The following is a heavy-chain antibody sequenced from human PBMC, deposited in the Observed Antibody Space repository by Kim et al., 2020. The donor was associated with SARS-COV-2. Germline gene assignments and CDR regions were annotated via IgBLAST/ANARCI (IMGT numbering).Heavy chain of an antibody. CDR2: ISSSSSYI. CDR1: GFTFSSYS. CDR3: ARVIAVAGPTDYYYYGMDV. J-gene: IGHJ6*02. Sequence: GGSLRLSCAASGFTFSSYSMNWVRQAPGKGLEWVSSISSSSSYIYYADSVKGRFTISRDNAKNSLYLQMNSLRAEDTAVYYCARVIAVAGPTDYYYYGMDVWGQGTTVTVSS. V-gene: IGHV3-21*01. D-gene: IGHD6-19*01.